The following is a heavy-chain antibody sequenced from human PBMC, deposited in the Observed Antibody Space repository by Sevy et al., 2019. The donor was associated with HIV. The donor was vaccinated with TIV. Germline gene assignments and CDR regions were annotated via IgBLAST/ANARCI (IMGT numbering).Heavy chain of an antibody. D-gene: IGHD1-26*01. J-gene: IGHJ4*02. Sequence: GGSLRLSCVASGLTFSRKWMHWVRQAPGKGLVWVSQIESNGKTTYADSVRGRFTISRDNAKNTLYLQMNSLRAEDTAQYHCATGGSGGSFYDYWGQGTPVTVSS. CDR2: IESNGKT. CDR3: ATGGSGGSFYDY. CDR1: GLTFSRKW. V-gene: IGHV3-74*01.